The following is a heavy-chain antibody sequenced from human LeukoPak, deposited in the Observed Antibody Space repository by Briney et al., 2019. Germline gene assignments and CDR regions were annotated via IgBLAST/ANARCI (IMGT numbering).Heavy chain of an antibody. V-gene: IGHV3-64*01. J-gene: IGHJ4*02. D-gene: IGHD1-26*01. CDR1: GFTFSSYS. CDR2: ISSNGDNT. CDR3: ARAPREGLSASYHDY. Sequence: GGSLRLSCAASGFTFSSYSMHWVRQAPGKGLEYVSAISSNGDNTYYANSVKGRFTISRDNSKNTLFLQMASLRGEDTALYYCARAPREGLSASYHDYWGQGTLVTVSS.